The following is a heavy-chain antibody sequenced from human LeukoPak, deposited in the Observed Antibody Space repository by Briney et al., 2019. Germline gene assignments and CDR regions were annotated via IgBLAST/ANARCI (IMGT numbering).Heavy chain of an antibody. CDR3: ARDGSLLWFGEKYAVGYFDY. CDR1: GYTFTSYA. J-gene: IGHJ4*02. D-gene: IGHD3-10*01. Sequence: ASVKVSCKASGYTFTSYAMHWVRQAPGQRLEWMGWINAGNGNTKYSQKFQGRVTITRDTSASTAYMELSSLRSEDTAVYYCARDGSLLWFGEKYAVGYFDYWGQGTLVTVSS. CDR2: INAGNGNT. V-gene: IGHV1-3*01.